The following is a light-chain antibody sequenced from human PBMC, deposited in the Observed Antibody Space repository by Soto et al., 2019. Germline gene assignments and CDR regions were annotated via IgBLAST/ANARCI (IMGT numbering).Light chain of an antibody. CDR2: AAS. CDR3: QQYDKLRD. Sequence: CGADKHSKTFRASQDVSNYVVWYQQEPGKAPKPLIYAASTLQSGVPSRFCGRGYGIGFTLTVISLQAEEIARYYCQQYDKLRDIGGGTQVDIK. J-gene: IGKJ4*01. V-gene: IGKV1-9*01. CDR1: QDVSNY.